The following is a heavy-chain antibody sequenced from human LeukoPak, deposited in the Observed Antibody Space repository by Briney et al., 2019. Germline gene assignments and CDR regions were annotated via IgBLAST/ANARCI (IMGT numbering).Heavy chain of an antibody. J-gene: IGHJ4*02. Sequence: PGGSLRLSCAASGFTFDDYGMSWVRQAPGKGLEWVSSIDGSSRYIYYADSVRGRFTISRDNAKNSLHLQMNSLRVEDTGVYFCARDMAGRSRPPFDYWGQGTLVTVSS. V-gene: IGHV3-21*01. CDR3: ARDMAGRSRPPFDY. CDR2: IDGSSRYI. D-gene: IGHD6-19*01. CDR1: GFTFDDYG.